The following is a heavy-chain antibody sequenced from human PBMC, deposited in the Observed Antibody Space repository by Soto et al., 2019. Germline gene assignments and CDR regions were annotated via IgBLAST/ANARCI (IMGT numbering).Heavy chain of an antibody. CDR2: IYSGGRT. J-gene: IGHJ4*02. CDR1: GFTVGNNY. V-gene: IGHV3-66*01. Sequence: EVQLVEYGGGLVQPGGSLRLSCAASGFTVGNNYMNWVRQAPGKELEWVSVIYSGGRTDYADSVKGRFTISRDSSKNTLFLQMNSLRAEDTAIYYCAARAVAAPRWGQGTLVTVSS. CDR3: AARAVAAPR. D-gene: IGHD6-19*01.